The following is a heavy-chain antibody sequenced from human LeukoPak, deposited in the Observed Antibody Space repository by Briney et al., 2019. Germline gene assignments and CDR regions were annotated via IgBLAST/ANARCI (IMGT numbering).Heavy chain of an antibody. V-gene: IGHV3-48*01. CDR3: ARGLATRRGAFDL. Sequence: GGSLRLSCAASGFTFSSYSMNWVRQAPGKGLEWVSYISSSSSTIYYADSVKGRFTISRDNAKNSLYLQMNSLRAEDTAVYYCARGLATRRGAFDLWGQGTMVTVSS. D-gene: IGHD6-6*01. J-gene: IGHJ3*01. CDR1: GFTFSSYS. CDR2: ISSSSSTI.